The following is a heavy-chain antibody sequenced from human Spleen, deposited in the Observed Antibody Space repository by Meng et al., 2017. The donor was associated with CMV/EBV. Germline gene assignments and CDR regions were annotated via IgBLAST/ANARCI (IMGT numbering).Heavy chain of an antibody. J-gene: IGHJ6*02. CDR2: ISSSSSYI. CDR3: ARDTVTTWSQYYYGMDV. Sequence: GGSLRLSCAASGFTFSSYSMNWVRQAPGKGLEWVSSISSSSSYIYYADSVKGRFTISRDNAKNSLYLQMNSLRAEVTAVYYCARDTVTTWSQYYYGMDVWGQGTTVTVSS. CDR1: GFTFSSYS. V-gene: IGHV3-21*01. D-gene: IGHD4-11*01.